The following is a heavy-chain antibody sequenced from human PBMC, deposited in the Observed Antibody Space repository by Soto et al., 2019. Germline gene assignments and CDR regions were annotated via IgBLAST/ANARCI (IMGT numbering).Heavy chain of an antibody. J-gene: IGHJ4*02. D-gene: IGHD6-13*01. Sequence: GGSLRLSCAASGFTFSSYAMSWVRQAPGKGLEWVSAISGSGGSTYYADSVKGRFTISRDNSKNTLYLQMNSLRAEDTAVYYCWWAAAGPNRSDYWGQGTLVTVSS. CDR3: WWAAAGPNRSDY. V-gene: IGHV3-23*01. CDR1: GFTFSSYA. CDR2: ISGSGGST.